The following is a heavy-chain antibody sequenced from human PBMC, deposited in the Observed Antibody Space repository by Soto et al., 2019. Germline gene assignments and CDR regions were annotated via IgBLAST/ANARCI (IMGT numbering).Heavy chain of an antibody. CDR2: VYYSGST. D-gene: IGHD6-19*01. CDR3: ARGGWYNDY. CDR1: GGSISSDY. J-gene: IGHJ4*02. Sequence: SETLFLTCTVPGGSISSDYWSWIRQPPGKGLEWIGYVYYSGSTDYNPALKSRVTISVDTSRNQFSLKLSSVTAADTAVYYCARGGWYNDYWGQGTLVTVSS. V-gene: IGHV4-59*01.